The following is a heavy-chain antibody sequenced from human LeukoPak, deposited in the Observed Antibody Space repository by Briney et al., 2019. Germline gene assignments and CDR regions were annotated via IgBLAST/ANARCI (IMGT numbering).Heavy chain of an antibody. CDR2: ISGSGGST. CDR1: GFTFSSYA. CDR3: AKDTWVATVYTIFDY. J-gene: IGHJ4*02. V-gene: IGHV3-23*01. D-gene: IGHD5-12*01. Sequence: GGSLRLSCAASGFTFSSYAMSWVRQAPGKGLEWVSAISGSGGSTYYADSVKGRFTISRDNSKNTLYLQMNSLGAEDTAVYYCAKDTWVATVYTIFDYWGQGTLVTVSS.